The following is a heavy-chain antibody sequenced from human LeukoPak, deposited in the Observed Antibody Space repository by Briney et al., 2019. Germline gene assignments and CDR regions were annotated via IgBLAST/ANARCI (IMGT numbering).Heavy chain of an antibody. V-gene: IGHV3-21*01. CDR1: GFTFSSYS. Sequence: GGSLRLSCAASGFTFSSYSMNWVRQAPGKGLEWVSSISSSSSYIYYADSVKGRFTISRDNAKNSLYLQMNSLRAEDTAVYYCARDDTNYAFDIWGQGTMVTVSS. CDR2: ISSSSSYI. CDR3: ARDDTNYAFDI. D-gene: IGHD2-8*01. J-gene: IGHJ3*02.